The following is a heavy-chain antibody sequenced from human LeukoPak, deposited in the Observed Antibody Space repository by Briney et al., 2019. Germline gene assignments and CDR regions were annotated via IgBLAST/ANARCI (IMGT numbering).Heavy chain of an antibody. J-gene: IGHJ4*02. CDR2: VRGGGSAT. Sequence: GGSLRLSCAASGFTFSNFATNWVRQAPGKGLEWVSAVRGGGSATFYAASVKGRFTISRDNSKNTVFLQMNSLRAEDTAVYYCAKNSDISVYYSEAIDYWGEGTLATVSS. V-gene: IGHV3-23*01. CDR3: AKNSDISVYYSEAIDY. D-gene: IGHD3-22*01. CDR1: GFTFSNFA.